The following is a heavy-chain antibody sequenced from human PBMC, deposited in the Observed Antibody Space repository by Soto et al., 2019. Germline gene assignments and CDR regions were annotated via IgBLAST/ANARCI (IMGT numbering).Heavy chain of an antibody. Sequence: QVQLVQSGAEVTKPGASVKVSCKASGYTFTNYGISWVRQAPGQGLEWMGWISGYNGNTNYAQKLQGRVTLTTDTSPNTAYMEVRSLRSDDTAVYYCARDRDSGRCLGLFDYWGQGTLVTVSS. J-gene: IGHJ4*02. CDR1: GYTFTNYG. V-gene: IGHV1-18*04. CDR2: ISGYNGNT. D-gene: IGHD1-26*01. CDR3: ARDRDSGRCLGLFDY.